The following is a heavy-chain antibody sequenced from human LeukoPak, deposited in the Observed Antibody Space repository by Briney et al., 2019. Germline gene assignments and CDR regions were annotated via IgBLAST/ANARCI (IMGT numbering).Heavy chain of an antibody. CDR1: GYTFTSYG. D-gene: IGHD3-22*01. J-gene: IGHJ4*02. CDR3: ARDLRYYDSSGYYPDFDY. V-gene: IGHV1-18*01. CDR2: ISAYNGNT. Sequence: ASVKVSCEASGYTFTSYGISWVRQAPGQGLEWMGWISAYNGNTNYAQKLQGKVTMTTDTSTSTAYMELRSLRSDDTAVYYCARDLRYYDSSGYYPDFDYWGQGTLVTVSS.